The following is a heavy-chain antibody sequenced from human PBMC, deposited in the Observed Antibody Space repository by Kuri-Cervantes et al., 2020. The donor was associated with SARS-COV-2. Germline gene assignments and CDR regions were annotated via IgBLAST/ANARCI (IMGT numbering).Heavy chain of an antibody. CDR3: ATEGGIDDPFDY. D-gene: IGHD3-3*01. J-gene: IGHJ4*02. V-gene: IGHV3-23*01. Sequence: GGSLRLSCAASGFTFSSYAMSWVRQAPGQGLEWVSGISDSGDSTNYADSVKGRFTISRDNSKNTVYLEMDSLRADDTAVYYCATEGGIDDPFDYWGQGTLVTVSS. CDR1: GFTFSSYA. CDR2: ISDSGDST.